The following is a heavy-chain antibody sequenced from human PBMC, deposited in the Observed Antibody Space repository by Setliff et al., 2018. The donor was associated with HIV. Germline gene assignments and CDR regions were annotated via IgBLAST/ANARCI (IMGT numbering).Heavy chain of an antibody. Sequence: SETLSLTCTVSGDSVSSRSYYWSWIRQPPGKGLEWIGYIYYSGSTNYNPSLKSRVTISVDTSKNHFSLKLRSVTAADTAVYYCARLYSGSYFDYWGQGTLVTVSS. V-gene: IGHV4-61*03. CDR1: GDSVSSRSYY. D-gene: IGHD1-26*01. J-gene: IGHJ4*02. CDR3: ARLYSGSYFDY. CDR2: IYYSGST.